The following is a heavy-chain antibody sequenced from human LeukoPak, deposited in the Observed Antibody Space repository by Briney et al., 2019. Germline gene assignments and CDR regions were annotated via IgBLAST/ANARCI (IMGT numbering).Heavy chain of an antibody. D-gene: IGHD2-21*01. CDR2: ISSSSSYI. V-gene: IGHV3-21*01. J-gene: IGHJ5*02. Sequence: GGSLRLSCAASGFTFSSYSMNWVRQAPGKGLEWVSSISSSSSYIYYADSVKGRFTISRDNAKNSLYLQMNSLRAEDTAVYYCARIRRFPNWFDPWGRGTLVTVSS. CDR1: GFTFSSYS. CDR3: ARIRRFPNWFDP.